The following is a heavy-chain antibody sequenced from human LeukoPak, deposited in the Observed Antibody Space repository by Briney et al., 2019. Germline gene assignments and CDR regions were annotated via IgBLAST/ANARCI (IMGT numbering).Heavy chain of an antibody. V-gene: IGHV4-59*01. CDR1: GDSIGDFY. J-gene: IGHJ4*02. CDR2: IYYFERT. CDR3: AKLGSPRAY. Sequence: SETLSLTCTVSGDSIGDFYWSWIRQPPGKGLEWIGHIYYFERTDYNPSLGSRVTISVDAAKNHFSLKLRSVTPLDTAVYYCAKLGSPRAYWGQGILVTVSS. D-gene: IGHD7-27*01.